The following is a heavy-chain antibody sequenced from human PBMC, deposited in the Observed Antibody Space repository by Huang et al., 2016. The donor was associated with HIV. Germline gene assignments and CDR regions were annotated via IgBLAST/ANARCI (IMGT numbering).Heavy chain of an antibody. Sequence: QAQLMQSGGEVKKTGASVRVYCQASGYPFTSYGISWVRQAPGQGLEWGGWTRADNRYTEYAQKFQGRVTLTVDSSTTTAYMELTGLTSDDTAVYYCTREPWYAPTWKRNAASFIWGQGTMVTVSS. V-gene: IGHV1-18*01. CDR3: TREPWYAPTWKRNAASFI. J-gene: IGHJ3*02. CDR1: GYPFTSYG. CDR2: TRADNRYT. D-gene: IGHD2-8*01.